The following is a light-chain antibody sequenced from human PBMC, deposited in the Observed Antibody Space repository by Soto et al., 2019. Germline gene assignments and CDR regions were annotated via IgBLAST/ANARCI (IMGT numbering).Light chain of an antibody. J-gene: IGKJ1*01. Sequence: DIQLTQSPSFLSASVGDRVIITCRASRDINTYLAWYQQAPGKAPKLLIYGAYTLQSGVPSRFSGSGSGTEFRLTISSLQPEDFATYYCQQYGNSPKTFGQGTKVEIK. V-gene: IGKV1-9*01. CDR2: GAY. CDR3: QQYGNSPKT. CDR1: RDINTY.